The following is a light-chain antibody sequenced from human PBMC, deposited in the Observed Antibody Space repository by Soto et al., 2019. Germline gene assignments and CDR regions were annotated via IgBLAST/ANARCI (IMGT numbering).Light chain of an antibody. CDR2: DVS. J-gene: IGLJ2*01. V-gene: IGLV2-14*03. CDR3: SSYTSSITLV. CDR1: SSDVGGYNS. Sequence: QSALTQPASVSGSPGQSITISCTGTSSDVGGYNSVSWYQHHPGKAPKLMIYDVSNRPSGVSNRFSASKSRNTASLTISGLQAEDEADYYCSSYTSSITLVFGGGTKVTVL.